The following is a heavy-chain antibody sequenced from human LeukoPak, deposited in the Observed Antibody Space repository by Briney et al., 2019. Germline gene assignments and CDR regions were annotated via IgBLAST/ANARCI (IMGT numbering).Heavy chain of an antibody. CDR2: IFTSGST. Sequence: SETLSLTCTVSGFSISSHSWSWIRQPAGKGLEWIGRIFTSGSTYYNPSLKSGVIMSVDTSKNQFSLKLSSLTAADTAVYYCAREGGGFDYWGEGALVTVSS. D-gene: IGHD3-16*01. CDR3: AREGGGFDY. V-gene: IGHV4-4*07. CDR1: GFSISSHS. J-gene: IGHJ4*02.